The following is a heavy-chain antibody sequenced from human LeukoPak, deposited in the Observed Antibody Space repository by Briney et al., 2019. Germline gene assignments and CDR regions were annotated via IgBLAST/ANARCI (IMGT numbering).Heavy chain of an antibody. J-gene: IGHJ5*02. CDR3: ARARTGFDL. Sequence: SETLSLTCTVSGGSISSYYWSWIRQPPGKGLEWIGYIYYTGSTNYNPSLKSRVTISVDTSKNQLSLKLSSVTAADSAVYYCARARTGFDLWGQGALVTVSS. D-gene: IGHD1-1*01. CDR2: IYYTGST. V-gene: IGHV4-59*01. CDR1: GGSISSYY.